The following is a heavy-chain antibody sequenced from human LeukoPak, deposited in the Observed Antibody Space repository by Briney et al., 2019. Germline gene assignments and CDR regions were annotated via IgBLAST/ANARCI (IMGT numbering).Heavy chain of an antibody. CDR2: INHSGST. V-gene: IGHV4-34*01. Sequence: PSETLSLTCAVYGGSFSGYYWSWIRQPPGKGLEWIGEINHSGSTNYNPSLKSRVTISVDTSKNQFSLKLSSVTAADTAVYYCARGGHYGMDVWGQGTTVTVSS. CDR1: GGSFSGYY. J-gene: IGHJ6*02. CDR3: ARGGHYGMDV.